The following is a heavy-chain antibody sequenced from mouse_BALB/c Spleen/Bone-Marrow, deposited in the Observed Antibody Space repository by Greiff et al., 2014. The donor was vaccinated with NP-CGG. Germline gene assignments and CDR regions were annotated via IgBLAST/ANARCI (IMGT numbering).Heavy chain of an antibody. D-gene: IGHD2-4*01. J-gene: IGHJ2*01. CDR2: INLSTGYT. Sequence: LEESGAELAKPGASVKMSCKASGYTFANYWMHWVKQRPGQGLEWIGYINLSTGYTEYNQKFKDKATLTADKSSSTAYMQLSSLTSEDSAVYYCARDDYDDYWGQGTTLTVSS. CDR1: GYTFANYW. V-gene: IGHV1-7*01. CDR3: ARDDYDDY.